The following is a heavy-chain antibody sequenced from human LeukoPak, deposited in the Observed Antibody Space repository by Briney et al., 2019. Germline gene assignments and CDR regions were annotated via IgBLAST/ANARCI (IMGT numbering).Heavy chain of an antibody. D-gene: IGHD2-15*01. Sequence: PSGTLSLTCTVSGGSIITTNYYWGWIRQPPGKGLEWIGSIYYSGNTYYKPSLKSRVTISVDTSKNQFSLKLTSVTAADTAVYYCAREGLGETYFEYWGRGILVTVSS. J-gene: IGHJ4*02. CDR3: AREGLGETYFEY. CDR2: IYYSGNT. V-gene: IGHV4-39*07. CDR1: GGSIITTNYY.